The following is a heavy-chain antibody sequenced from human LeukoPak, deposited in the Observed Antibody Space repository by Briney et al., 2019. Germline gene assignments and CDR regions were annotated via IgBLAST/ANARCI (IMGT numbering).Heavy chain of an antibody. Sequence: ASVKVSCKASGYTFTSYYMHWVRQAPGQGLEWMGIINPSGGSTSYTQKFQGRVTMTRDTSTSTVYMELSSPRSEDTAVYYCARATVPAAIPIQSNFDYWGQGTLVTVSS. CDR2: INPSGGST. CDR3: ARATVPAAIPIQSNFDY. V-gene: IGHV1-46*01. J-gene: IGHJ4*02. D-gene: IGHD2-2*01. CDR1: GYTFTSYY.